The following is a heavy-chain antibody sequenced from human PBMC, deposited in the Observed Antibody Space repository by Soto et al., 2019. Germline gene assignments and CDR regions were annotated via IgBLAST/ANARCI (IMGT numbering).Heavy chain of an antibody. CDR1: GDSMSSSLYF. J-gene: IGHJ4*02. CDR3: ARNGAASRPLSSFDS. Sequence: QLQLQESGPGLVKPSETLSLTCTVSGDSMSSSLYFWGWIRQPPGKGLEWIGNIYNRGQTYYNPSLNSRVSISVDTSKNQFYLQLSSVTAADTAVYYCARNGAASRPLSSFDSWGQGSLVTVSS. D-gene: IGHD6-6*01. CDR2: IYNRGQT. V-gene: IGHV4-39*01.